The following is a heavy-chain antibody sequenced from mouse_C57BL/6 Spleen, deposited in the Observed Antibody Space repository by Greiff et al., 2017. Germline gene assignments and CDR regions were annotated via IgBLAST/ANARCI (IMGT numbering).Heavy chain of an antibody. J-gene: IGHJ1*03. Sequence: QVQLQQPGAELVKPGASVTLSCKASGYTFTSYWMHWVKQRPGQGLEWIGMIHPNSGSTNYNEKFKSKATLTVDKSSSTAYMQLSSLTSEDSAVYYCARSNWDGYFDVWGTGTTVTVSS. V-gene: IGHV1-64*01. CDR2: IHPNSGST. CDR3: ARSNWDGYFDV. CDR1: GYTFTSYW. D-gene: IGHD4-1*01.